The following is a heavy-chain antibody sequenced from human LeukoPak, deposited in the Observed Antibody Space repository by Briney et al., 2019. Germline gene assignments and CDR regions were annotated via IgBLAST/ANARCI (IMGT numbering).Heavy chain of an antibody. J-gene: IGHJ4*02. V-gene: IGHV3-7*01. CDR1: GFTFSTYW. CDR2: IKRDGREK. CDR3: ARHFGTYYPN. Sequence: GGSLRLSCAASGFTFSTYWMSWVRQAPGKGLEWVANIKRDGREKYCVDSVKGRFTISRDNAKNSLDLQMNSLRVEDTAVYYCARHFGTYYPNWGQGSLVTVSS. D-gene: IGHD3/OR15-3a*01.